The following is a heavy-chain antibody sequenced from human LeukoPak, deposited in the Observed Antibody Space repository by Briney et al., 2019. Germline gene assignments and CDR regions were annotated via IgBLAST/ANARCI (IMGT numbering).Heavy chain of an antibody. CDR1: RFTFSSYA. Sequence: PGGSLRLSCAASRFTFSSYAMSWVRQAPGKGLEWVSAVSGSGGSTYYADSVKGRFTISRDNSKNTLYLQMNSLRAEDTAVYYCAKDLAIYDSIYFDYWGQGTLVTVSS. CDR2: VSGSGGST. D-gene: IGHD3-22*01. V-gene: IGHV3-23*01. J-gene: IGHJ4*02. CDR3: AKDLAIYDSIYFDY.